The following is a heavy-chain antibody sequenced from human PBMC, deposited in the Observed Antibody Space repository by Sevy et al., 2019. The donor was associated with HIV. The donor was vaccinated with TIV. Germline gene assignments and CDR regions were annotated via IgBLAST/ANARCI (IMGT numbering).Heavy chain of an antibody. V-gene: IGHV3-66*01. J-gene: IGHJ4*02. D-gene: IGHD5-18*01. Sequence: GGSLRLSCAASGFPVSSNYMSWVRQAPGKGLEWVSVIYSDGSTYHADPVKGRFTITRDNSKNTPYLQMNSLRVEDTAVYYCARGKSGYGYGFDYWGQGTLVTVSS. CDR2: IYSDGST. CDR3: ARGKSGYGYGFDY. CDR1: GFPVSSNY.